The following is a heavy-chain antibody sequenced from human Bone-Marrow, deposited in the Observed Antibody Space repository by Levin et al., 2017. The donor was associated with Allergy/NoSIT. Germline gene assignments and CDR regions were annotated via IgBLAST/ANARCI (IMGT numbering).Heavy chain of an antibody. D-gene: IGHD1-26*01. CDR1: GGTLNTYF. J-gene: IGHJ3*01. Sequence: SVKVSCKASGGTLNTYFMTWVRQAPGQGLEWMGGILPIFGTAKTAQKFQGRVTITADKSTGTAYMELSSLTYEDTAVYYCAGEKSGGSLFDFWGQGTMVTVSS. V-gene: IGHV1-69*06. CDR3: AGEKSGGSLFDF. CDR2: ILPIFGTA.